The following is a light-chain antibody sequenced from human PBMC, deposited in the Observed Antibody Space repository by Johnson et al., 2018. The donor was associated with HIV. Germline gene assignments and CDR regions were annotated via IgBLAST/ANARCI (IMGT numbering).Light chain of an antibody. V-gene: IGLV1-51*02. Sequence: QSVLTQPPSVSAAPGQKVTISCSGSSSNIGNNYVSWYRHLPGTAPKLLIYENDKRPSGIPDRFSGSKSGTSATLGITGLQTGDEADYYCGTWDSSLSALYVVGTGTKVTVL. CDR2: END. J-gene: IGLJ1*01. CDR3: GTWDSSLSALYV. CDR1: SSNIGNNY.